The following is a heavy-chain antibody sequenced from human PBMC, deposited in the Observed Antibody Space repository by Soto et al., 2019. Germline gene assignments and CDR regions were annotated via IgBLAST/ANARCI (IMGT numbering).Heavy chain of an antibody. V-gene: IGHV1-69*02. J-gene: IGHJ1*01. CDR3: ARGLNAGGRGF. CDR2: SIPILGIA. CDR1: GGTFSSYT. Sequence: QVQLVQSGAEVKKPGSSVKVSCKASGGTFSSYTISWVRQAPGQGLEWMGRSIPILGIANYAQTIQGRVTITADNSTSTAYMELSTVRAEDTAVYYCARGLNAGGRGFWGQGTLVTVSS. D-gene: IGHD3-16*01.